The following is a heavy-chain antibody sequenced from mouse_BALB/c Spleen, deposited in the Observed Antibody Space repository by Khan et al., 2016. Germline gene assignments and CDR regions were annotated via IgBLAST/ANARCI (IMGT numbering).Heavy chain of an antibody. V-gene: IGHV2-6-7*01. J-gene: IGHJ3*01. CDR1: GFSLTGYG. CDR3: SSDYDGFAY. CDR2: IWADGRT. Sequence: VKLLESGPGLVAPSQSLSITCTVSGFSLTGYGVNWVRQPPGKGLEWLGKIWADGRTDYNSALKSRVSISKDNSKSQVVLKMNSLQTDDTANYYCSSDYDGFAYWGQGTLVIVSA. D-gene: IGHD2-12*01.